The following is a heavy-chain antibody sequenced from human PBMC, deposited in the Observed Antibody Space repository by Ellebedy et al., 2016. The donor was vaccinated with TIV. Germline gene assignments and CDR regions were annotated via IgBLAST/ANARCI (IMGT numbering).Heavy chain of an antibody. J-gene: IGHJ4*02. CDR1: GFTFSSYG. D-gene: IGHD3-9*01. Sequence: GESLKISCAASGFTFSSYGMHWVRQAPGKGLEWVAVIWYDGSNKYYADSVKGRFTISRDNSKNTLYLQMNSLRAEDTAVYYCAKWGLLRYFSGDYWGQGTLVTVSS. CDR2: IWYDGSNK. CDR3: AKWGLLRYFSGDY. V-gene: IGHV3-33*06.